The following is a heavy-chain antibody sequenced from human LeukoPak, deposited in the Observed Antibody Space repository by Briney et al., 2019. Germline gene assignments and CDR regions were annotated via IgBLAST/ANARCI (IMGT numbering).Heavy chain of an antibody. J-gene: IGHJ4*02. CDR2: IRYDGSNK. CDR3: AKSGAGIAAAGTSPPIDY. V-gene: IGHV3-30*02. Sequence: RGSLRLSCAASGFTFSSYAMHWVRQAPGKGLEWVAFIRYDGSNKYYADSVKGRFTISRDNSKNTLYLQMNSLRAEDTAVYYCAKSGAGIAAAGTSPPIDYWGQGTLVTVSS. CDR1: GFTFSSYA. D-gene: IGHD6-13*01.